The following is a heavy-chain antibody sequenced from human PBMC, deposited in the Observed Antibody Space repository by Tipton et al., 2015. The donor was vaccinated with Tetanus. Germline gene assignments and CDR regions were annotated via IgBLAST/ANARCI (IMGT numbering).Heavy chain of an antibody. V-gene: IGHV3-23*01. CDR1: GFTFSSYA. CDR3: AKSEARLGTSSSLD. CDR2: ISGGGVST. J-gene: IGHJ4*02. D-gene: IGHD6-6*01. Sequence: SLRLSCAASGFTFSSYAMNWVRQAPGKGLEWVSAISGGGVSTYYADSVKGRFTISRDNSKNTLYLQMNGLRADDTAVYFCAKSEARLGTSSSLDWGQGTLVTVSS.